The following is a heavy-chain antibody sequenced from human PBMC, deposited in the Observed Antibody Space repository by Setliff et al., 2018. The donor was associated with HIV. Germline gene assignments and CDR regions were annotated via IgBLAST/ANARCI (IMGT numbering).Heavy chain of an antibody. D-gene: IGHD3-10*01. CDR1: GFSFSSYS. V-gene: IGHV3-23*01. CDR2: ISVSGDIT. J-gene: IGHJ4*02. Sequence: GGSLRLSCAASGFSFSSYSMNWVRQVKDRVSSISVSGDITDYADSVKGRFSISRDNSKNTVYLEMNSLRAEDTAVYYCAKNYARGVVITHFDHWGQGTLVTVSS. CDR3: AKNYARGVVITHFDH.